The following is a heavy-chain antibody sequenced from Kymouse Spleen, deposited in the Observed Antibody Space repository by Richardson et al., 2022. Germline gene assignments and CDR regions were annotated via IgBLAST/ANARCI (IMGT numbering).Heavy chain of an antibody. J-gene: IGHJ6*02. Sequence: QVQLQESGPGLVKPSQTLSLTCTVSGGSISSGGYYWSWIRQHPGKGLEWIGYIYYSGSTYYNPSLKSRVTISVDTSKNQFSLKLSSVTAADTAVYYCARDYYDSSGSLYYYYGMDVWGQGTTVTVSS. V-gene: IGHV4-31*03. CDR1: GGSISSGGYY. CDR2: IYYSGST. CDR3: ARDYYDSSGSLYYYYGMDV. D-gene: IGHD3-22*01.